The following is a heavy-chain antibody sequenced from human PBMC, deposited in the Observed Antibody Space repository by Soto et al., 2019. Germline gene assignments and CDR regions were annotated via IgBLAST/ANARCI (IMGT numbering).Heavy chain of an antibody. V-gene: IGHV1-69*13. CDR3: AMPYCSSTSCHPYGMDV. CDR2: IIPIFGTA. D-gene: IGHD2-2*01. CDR1: GGTFSSYA. Sequence: ASVKVSCKASGGTFSSYAISWVRQAPGQGLEWMGGIIPIFGTANYAQKFQGRVTITADESTSTAYMELSSLKASDTAMYYCAMPYCSSTSCHPYGMDVWGQGTTVTVSS. J-gene: IGHJ6*02.